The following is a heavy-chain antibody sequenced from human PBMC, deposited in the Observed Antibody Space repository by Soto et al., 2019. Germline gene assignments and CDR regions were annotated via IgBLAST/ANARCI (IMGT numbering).Heavy chain of an antibody. CDR3: ASPGGMAPYYYYGMDV. J-gene: IGHJ6*02. D-gene: IGHD3-16*01. V-gene: IGHV1-69*01. CDR2: IIPIFGTA. Sequence: QVQLVQSGAEVKKPGSSVKVSCKASGGTFSSYAISWVRQAPGQGLEWMGGIIPIFGTANYAQKFQGRVTITANESTSTAYMELSSLRSEDTAVYYCASPGGMAPYYYYGMDVWGQGTTVTVSS. CDR1: GGTFSSYA.